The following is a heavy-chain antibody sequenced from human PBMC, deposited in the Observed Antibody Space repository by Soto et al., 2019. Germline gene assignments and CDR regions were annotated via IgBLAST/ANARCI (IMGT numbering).Heavy chain of an antibody. CDR2: ISSSSSYI. Sequence: PGGSLRLSCAASGFTFSSYSMNRVRQAPGKGLEWVSSISSSSSYIYYADSVKGRFTISRDNAKNSLYLQMNSLRAEDTAVYYCARSYDFWSGYFSRVYGVSFDYWGQGTQVTVSS. CDR3: ARSYDFWSGYFSRVYGVSFDY. CDR1: GFTFSSYS. D-gene: IGHD3-3*01. J-gene: IGHJ4*02. V-gene: IGHV3-21*01.